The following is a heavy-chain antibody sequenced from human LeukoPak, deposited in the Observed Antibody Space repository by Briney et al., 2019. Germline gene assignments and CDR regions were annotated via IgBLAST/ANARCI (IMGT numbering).Heavy chain of an antibody. D-gene: IGHD3-22*01. Sequence: PGGSLRLSCAASGFTFSGSAMHWVRQASGKGLEWVGRIRSKANSYATAYAASVKGRFTISRDDSKNTLYLQMNSLKTEDTAVYYCTTDSSGYYWRVDYWGQGTLVTVSS. CDR1: GFTFSGSA. CDR3: TTDSSGYYWRVDY. CDR2: IRSKANSYAT. V-gene: IGHV3-73*01. J-gene: IGHJ4*02.